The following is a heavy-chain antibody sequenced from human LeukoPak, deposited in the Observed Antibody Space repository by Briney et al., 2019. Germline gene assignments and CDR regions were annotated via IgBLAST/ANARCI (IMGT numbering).Heavy chain of an antibody. D-gene: IGHD6-13*01. CDR3: ATLAASAPRYFDY. V-gene: IGHV4-38-2*01. CDR1: GYSISRFYY. CDR2: IYHSGST. Sequence: SETLSLTCAVSGYSISRFYYWGWIRPPPGKGLEWIASIYHSGSTYYNPSLKSRITISVDTSKNQFSLKLTSVTAADAAVYYCATLAASAPRYFDYWGQGILVTVSS. J-gene: IGHJ4*02.